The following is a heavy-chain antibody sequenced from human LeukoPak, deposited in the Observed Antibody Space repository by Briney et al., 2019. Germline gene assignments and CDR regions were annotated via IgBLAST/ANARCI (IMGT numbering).Heavy chain of an antibody. V-gene: IGHV1-8*01. D-gene: IGHD6-19*01. CDR3: ARGRGSGHKEHWFDP. CDR1: GYAFTTYD. J-gene: IGHJ5*02. CDR2: MNPNSGNT. Sequence: GASVKVSCKASGYAFTTYDINWVRQATGQGPEWMGWMNPNSGNTGYTQNFQGRVTMTRNTSISTAYMELSSLKSEDTAVYYCARGRGSGHKEHWFDPWGQGTLVTVSS.